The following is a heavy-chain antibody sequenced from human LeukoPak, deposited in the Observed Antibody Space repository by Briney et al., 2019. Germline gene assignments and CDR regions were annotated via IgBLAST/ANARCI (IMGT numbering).Heavy chain of an antibody. Sequence: AGGSLRLSCAASGFTFSSYAMSWVRQAPGKGLEWVSAIGGGGVSTFYADSVKGRFTISRDNSKNTLYLQMNSLRAEDTAVYYCAKRNYYDSSGYYYDYWGQGTLVTVSS. CDR1: GFTFSSYA. CDR2: IGGGGVST. V-gene: IGHV3-23*01. J-gene: IGHJ4*02. CDR3: AKRNYYDSSGYYYDY. D-gene: IGHD3-22*01.